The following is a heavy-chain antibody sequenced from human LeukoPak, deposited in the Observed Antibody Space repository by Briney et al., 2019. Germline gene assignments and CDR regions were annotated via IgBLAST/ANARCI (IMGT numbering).Heavy chain of an antibody. D-gene: IGHD3-10*01. CDR2: ISSNGGST. V-gene: IGHV3-64D*06. CDR3: VKGGGDDSGSYYPTNYYGMDV. CDR1: GFTFSSYA. J-gene: IGHJ6*04. Sequence: GGSLRLSCSASGFTFSSYAMHWVRQAPGKGLEYVSAISSNGGSTYYADSVKGRFTISRDNSKNTLYLQMSSLRAEDTAVYYCVKGGGDDSGSYYPTNYYGMDVWGKGTTVTVSS.